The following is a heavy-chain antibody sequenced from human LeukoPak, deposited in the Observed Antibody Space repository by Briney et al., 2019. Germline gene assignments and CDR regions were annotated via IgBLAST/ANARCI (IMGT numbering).Heavy chain of an antibody. D-gene: IGHD6-6*01. J-gene: IGHJ4*02. CDR1: GFTFSSCA. V-gene: IGHV3-23*01. Sequence: GGSLRLSCAASGFTFSSCAMSWVRQAPGKGLEWVSTITVIGVGTYYADSVRGRFTISRDNSKNTLFLQMNSLRAEDTAVYYCAKDAYSSSSADFDYWGQGTLVTVSS. CDR3: AKDAYSSSSADFDY. CDR2: ITVIGVGT.